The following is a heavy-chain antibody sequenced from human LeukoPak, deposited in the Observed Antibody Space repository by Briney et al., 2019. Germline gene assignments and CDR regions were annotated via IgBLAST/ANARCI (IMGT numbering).Heavy chain of an antibody. CDR1: GGSISNYY. CDR2: IYSTGST. Sequence: SETLSLTCTVSGGSISNYYWSWIRQPAGKGLEWIGRIYSTGSTNYNPSLKSRVTMSVDTSKNQFSLKLSSVTAADTAVYYCASFSSGWGTFDYWGQGTLVTVSS. J-gene: IGHJ4*02. V-gene: IGHV4-4*07. D-gene: IGHD6-19*01. CDR3: ASFSSGWGTFDY.